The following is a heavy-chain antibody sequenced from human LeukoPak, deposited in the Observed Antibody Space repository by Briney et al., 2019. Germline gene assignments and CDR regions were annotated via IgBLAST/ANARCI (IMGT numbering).Heavy chain of an antibody. Sequence: GASVKVSCKASGGTFSSYAISWVRQAPGQGLEWMRGIIPIFGTANYAQKFQGRVTITTDESTSTAYMELSSLRSEDTAVYYCARAGYSYGSYYFDYWGQGTLVTVSS. J-gene: IGHJ4*02. V-gene: IGHV1-69*05. CDR1: GGTFSSYA. D-gene: IGHD5-18*01. CDR2: IIPIFGTA. CDR3: ARAGYSYGSYYFDY.